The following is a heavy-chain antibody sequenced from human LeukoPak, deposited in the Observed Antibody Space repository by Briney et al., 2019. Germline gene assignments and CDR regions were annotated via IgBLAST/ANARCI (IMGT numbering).Heavy chain of an antibody. CDR3: AKVSGYYPEYFQH. V-gene: IGHV3-48*01. D-gene: IGHD3-22*01. CDR1: GFTFSSYS. Sequence: PGGSLRLSCAASGFTFSSYSMNWVRQAPGKGLEWVSFISSSSNTIYYADSVKGRFTISRDNSKNTLYLQMNSLRAEDTAVYYCAKVSGYYPEYFQHWGQGTLVTVSS. J-gene: IGHJ1*01. CDR2: ISSSSNTI.